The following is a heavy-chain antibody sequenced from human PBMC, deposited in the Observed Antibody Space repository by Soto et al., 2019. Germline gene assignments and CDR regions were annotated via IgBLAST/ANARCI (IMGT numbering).Heavy chain of an antibody. D-gene: IGHD6-13*01. CDR2: IYYSGST. CDR1: GGPISSYY. V-gene: IGHV4-59*01. CDR3: ARVVGGSSWEPYYYYYGMDV. Sequence: SQTLSLTCTVSGGPISSYYWSWIRQPPGKGLEWIGYIYYSGSTNYNPSLKSRVTISVDTSKNQFSLKLSSVTAADTAVYYCARVVGGSSWEPYYYYYGMDVWGQGTTVIV. J-gene: IGHJ6*02.